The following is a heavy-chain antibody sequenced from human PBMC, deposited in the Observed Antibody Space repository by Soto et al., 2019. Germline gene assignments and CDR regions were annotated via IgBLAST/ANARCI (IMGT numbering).Heavy chain of an antibody. J-gene: IGHJ4*02. CDR3: ARDRGRGPSMDY. CDR1: GFTFSSYG. Sequence: QVQLVESGGGVVQPGRSLRLSCAASGFTFSSYGMHWVRQAPGKGLEWVAVIWYDGSNKYYADSVKGRFTISRDNSKNPLYLQMNSLRAEDTAVYYCARDRGRGPSMDYWGQGTLVTVSS. D-gene: IGHD2-15*01. CDR2: IWYDGSNK. V-gene: IGHV3-33*01.